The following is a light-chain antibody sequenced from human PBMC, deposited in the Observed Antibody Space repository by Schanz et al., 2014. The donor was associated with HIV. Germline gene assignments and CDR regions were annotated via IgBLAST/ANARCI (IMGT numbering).Light chain of an antibody. CDR3: QQGLT. CDR1: QSISPW. Sequence: MTQSPAMLYVAPGDRVTITCRATQSISPWLAWYQQKPGKAPKLLINEASSLQSGVPSRFSGSGSGTEFTLTISGLQPDDFATYYCQQGLTFGGGTKVEIK. V-gene: IGKV1-5*03. CDR2: EAS. J-gene: IGKJ4*01.